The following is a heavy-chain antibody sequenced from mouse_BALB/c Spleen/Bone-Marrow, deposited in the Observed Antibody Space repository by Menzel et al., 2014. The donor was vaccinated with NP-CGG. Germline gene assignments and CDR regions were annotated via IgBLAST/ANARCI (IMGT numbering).Heavy chain of an antibody. D-gene: IGHD2-3*01. J-gene: IGHJ3*01. CDR1: GYTFTDYY. Sequence: DVQLQESGPDLVKPGASVKMSCKASGYTFTDYYSKWVRQSHGKRLEWIGDINPNNGNVFYNEKFKGKASLTVDKSSSTAYMELRSLTSEDTAVYYCARGDGYYGFSYWGQGTLVTVSA. CDR2: INPNNGNV. CDR3: ARGDGYYGFSY. V-gene: IGHV1-18*01.